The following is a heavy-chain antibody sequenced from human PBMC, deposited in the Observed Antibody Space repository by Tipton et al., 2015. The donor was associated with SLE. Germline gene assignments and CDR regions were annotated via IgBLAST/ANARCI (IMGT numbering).Heavy chain of an antibody. D-gene: IGHD2-21*01. CDR2: INHSGST. J-gene: IGHJ5*02. CDR1: TGSFSGYY. Sequence: LRLSCTVYTGSFSGYYWSWIRQPPGKGLEWTGEINHSGSTNYNPPLKSQVTISVDTSKNQFSLKLSSVTAADTAVYYCAREASYCGGDCYPSWFDPWGQGTLVTVSS. V-gene: IGHV4-34*01. CDR3: AREASYCGGDCYPSWFDP.